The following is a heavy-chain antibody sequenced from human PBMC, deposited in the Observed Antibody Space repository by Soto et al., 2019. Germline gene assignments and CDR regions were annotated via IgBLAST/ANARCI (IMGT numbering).Heavy chain of an antibody. V-gene: IGHV3-30*03. D-gene: IGHD5-12*01. CDR3: VRDLGGYNSHYFDY. Sequence: QVQLVESGGGVVQPGRSLRLSCAASGFTFSNYGMHWVRQAPGKGLEWVAVVSYDGSTKYYADSVKGRFTISRDNSKSRLYLQMNSLRPEDTALYYCVRDLGGYNSHYFDYWGQGIQVTVSS. CDR1: GFTFSNYG. CDR2: VSYDGSTK. J-gene: IGHJ4*02.